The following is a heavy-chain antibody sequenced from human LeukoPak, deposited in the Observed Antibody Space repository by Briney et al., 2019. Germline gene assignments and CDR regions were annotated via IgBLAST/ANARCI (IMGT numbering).Heavy chain of an antibody. CDR2: IYYSGST. Sequence: SETLSLTCTVSGGSISSYYWSWIRQPPGKGLEWIGYIYYSGSTNYNPSLKSRVTISVDTSKNQFSLKLSSVTAADTAVFYCARQWGSYYFDYWGQGTLVTVSS. D-gene: IGHD3-16*01. J-gene: IGHJ4*02. CDR1: GGSISSYY. CDR3: ARQWGSYYFDY. V-gene: IGHV4-59*08.